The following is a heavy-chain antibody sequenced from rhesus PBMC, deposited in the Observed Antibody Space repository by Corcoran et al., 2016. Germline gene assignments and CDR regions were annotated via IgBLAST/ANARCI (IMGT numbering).Heavy chain of an antibody. CDR2: IFGNSVST. Sequence: QVQLQESGPGLVKPSETLSLTCTVSGGSLSGSSYWSWIPQPPWKGLEWIGAIFGNSVSTYYNPSLKSRVTSSKDTSKNQFSLKLSSVTAADTAVYFCARLTDSTTYLDYWGQGVLVTVSS. CDR3: ARLTDSTTYLDY. D-gene: IGHD6-13*01. V-gene: IGHV4-143*01. CDR1: GGSLSGSSY. J-gene: IGHJ4*01.